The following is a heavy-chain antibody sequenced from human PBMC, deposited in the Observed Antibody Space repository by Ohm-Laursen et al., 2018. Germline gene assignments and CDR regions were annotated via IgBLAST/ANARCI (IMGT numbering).Heavy chain of an antibody. Sequence: SLRLSCAASGFTVSSNYMNWVRQAPGKGLEWVSVIYSGGGTYYADSVKGRFTISRDNSKNTVYLQMNSLRAEDTAVYYCARDKGNRNWFDPWGQGTLVAVSS. D-gene: IGHD1-14*01. V-gene: IGHV3-66*01. CDR1: GFTVSSNY. CDR3: ARDKGNRNWFDP. J-gene: IGHJ5*02. CDR2: IYSGGGT.